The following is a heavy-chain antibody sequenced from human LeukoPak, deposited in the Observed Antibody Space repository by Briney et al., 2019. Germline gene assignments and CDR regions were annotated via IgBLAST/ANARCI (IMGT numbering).Heavy chain of an antibody. Sequence: SETLSLTCAVYGGSFSGYYWSWIRQPPGKGLEWVGEINHSGSTNYNPSLKRRVTISVDTSKTQFSLKLSSVTAADTAVYYCARGNSGFWSGYYYYYMDVWGKGTTVTVSS. D-gene: IGHD3-3*01. CDR1: GGSFSGYY. CDR2: INHSGST. J-gene: IGHJ6*03. CDR3: ARGNSGFWSGYYYYYMDV. V-gene: IGHV4-34*01.